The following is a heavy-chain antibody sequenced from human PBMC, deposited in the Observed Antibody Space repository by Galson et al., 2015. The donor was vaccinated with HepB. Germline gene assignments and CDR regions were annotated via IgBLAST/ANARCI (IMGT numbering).Heavy chain of an antibody. V-gene: IGHV3-73*01. D-gene: IGHD3-10*01. CDR2: IRSNANSYAT. J-gene: IGHJ6*02. CDR3: TCLWYGIDF. CDR1: GFTFSGSA. Sequence: SLRLSCEASGFTFSGSAMHWVRQASGKGLEWVGRIRSNANSYATAYAASVKGRFTISRDDSKNTTYLQMNSLKTEDTAVYYCTCLWYGIDFWGQGTMVTVSS.